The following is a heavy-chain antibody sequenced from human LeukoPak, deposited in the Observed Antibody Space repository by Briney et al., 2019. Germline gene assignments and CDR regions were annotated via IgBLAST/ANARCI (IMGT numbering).Heavy chain of an antibody. D-gene: IGHD1-26*01. CDR2: ISGSGVMT. CDR3: AKDRSIGTYYTFDH. J-gene: IGHJ4*02. CDR1: GFTFSSYS. V-gene: IGHV3-23*01. Sequence: GGSLRLSCAASGFTFSSYSMNWVRQAPGKGLEWVATISGSGVMTYYADSVKGRFTVSGDHSKNTLYLQMSSLAAADTAVYYCAKDRSIGTYYTFDHWGQGTLVTVSS.